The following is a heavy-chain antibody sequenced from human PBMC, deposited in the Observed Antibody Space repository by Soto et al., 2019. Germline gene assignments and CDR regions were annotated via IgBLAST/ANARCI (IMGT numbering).Heavy chain of an antibody. CDR3: AKAPRGGVIITTYSAHIDY. CDR1: GYTFTSYY. CDR2: TNPDGGST. J-gene: IGHJ4*02. D-gene: IGHD3-3*01. Sequence: QVQLVQSGAEVKKPGASVMVSCKASGYTFTSYYMHWVRQAPGQGLEWMGITNPDGGSTRYAQKFQGTVTMTRDTSTSTFYMELSSLRSEDTAVYYCAKAPRGGVIITTYSAHIDYWGQGTLVTVSS. V-gene: IGHV1-46*01.